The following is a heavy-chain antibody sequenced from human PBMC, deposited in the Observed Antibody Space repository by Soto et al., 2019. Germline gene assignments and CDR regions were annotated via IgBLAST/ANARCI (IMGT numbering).Heavy chain of an antibody. CDR1: GFIFTTYP. V-gene: IGHV3-48*02. Sequence: GGSLRLSCAASGFIFTTYPMNWVRQAPGKGLEWIAYITGSSDTIYYADSVKGRFTISRDNAKSSLYLQMNSLRDEDTAVYYCARVDNGNTGADYWGQGTLVTVSS. CDR3: ARVDNGNTGADY. CDR2: ITGSSDTI. J-gene: IGHJ4*02. D-gene: IGHD2-8*01.